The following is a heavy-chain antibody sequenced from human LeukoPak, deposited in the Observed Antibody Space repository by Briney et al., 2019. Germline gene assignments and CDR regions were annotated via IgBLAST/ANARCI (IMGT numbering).Heavy chain of an antibody. CDR1: GDXVSSKNAA. V-gene: IGHV6-1*01. J-gene: IGHJ4*02. CDR2: TYYRSKWHN. Sequence: SQTLSLTCAISGDXVSSKNAAWNWIRQSPSKGLQWEGRTYYRSKWHNAVPVSVKGRITINPDTSKSQFSLQLNSVTPETTAVYYCARYSGLGVPDYWGQGTLVTVSS. CDR3: ARYSGLGVPDY. D-gene: IGHD2-21*01.